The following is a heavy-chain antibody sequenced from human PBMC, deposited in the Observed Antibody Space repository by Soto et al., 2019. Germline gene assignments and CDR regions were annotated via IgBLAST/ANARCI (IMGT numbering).Heavy chain of an antibody. CDR1: GGSINSSSYF. CDR3: ARHYSSGSRNWFDP. D-gene: IGHD6-19*01. Sequence: QLQLQESGPGLVKPSETLSLTCSVSGGSINSSSYFWGWVRQPPGKGLEWIGSIYYSGSTYYNPSPRSRVTISVDTSKNQCSLKPSSVTAADTAVFYCARHYSSGSRNWFDPWGQGTLVTVSS. CDR2: IYYSGST. V-gene: IGHV4-39*01. J-gene: IGHJ5*02.